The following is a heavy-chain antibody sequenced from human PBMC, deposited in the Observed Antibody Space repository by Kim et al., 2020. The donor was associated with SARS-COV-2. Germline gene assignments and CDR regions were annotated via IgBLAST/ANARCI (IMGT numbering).Heavy chain of an antibody. D-gene: IGHD3-10*01. CDR3: ARASSYGSGSYPPSNFDY. V-gene: IGHV4-34*01. Sequence: KVRVTISVDTSKNQFSLQLSSVTAADTAVYYCARASSYGSGSYPPSNFDYWGQGTLVTVSS. J-gene: IGHJ4*02.